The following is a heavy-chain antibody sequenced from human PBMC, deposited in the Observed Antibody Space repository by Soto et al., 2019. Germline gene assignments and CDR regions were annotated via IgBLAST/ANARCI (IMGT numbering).Heavy chain of an antibody. CDR3: TPLTTYGMDV. Sequence: PGGSLRLSCAASGFTFSNFAMHWVRQAPGKGLEWVAVISYDGSKQYYADSVKGRFTISRDNSKNTLDLQMNSLRREDTAVYYFTPLTTYGMDVWCKALMVTGFS. J-gene: IGHJ6*04. CDR1: GFTFSNFA. V-gene: IGHV3-30-3*01. D-gene: IGHD3-9*01. CDR2: ISYDGSKQ.